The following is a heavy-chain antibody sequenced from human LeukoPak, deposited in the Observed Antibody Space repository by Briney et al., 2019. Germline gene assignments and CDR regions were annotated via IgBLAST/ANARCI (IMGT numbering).Heavy chain of an antibody. CDR3: AKEYYYDSSGYYYDAFDI. CDR2: ISGSGGST. J-gene: IGHJ3*02. D-gene: IGHD3-22*01. V-gene: IGHV3-23*01. CDR1: GFTSSSYA. Sequence: GGSLRLSCAASGFTSSSYAMSWVRQAPGKGLEWVSAISGSGGSTYYADSVKGRFTISRDNSKNTLYLQMNSLRAEDTAVYYCAKEYYYDSSGYYYDAFDIWGQGTMVTVSS.